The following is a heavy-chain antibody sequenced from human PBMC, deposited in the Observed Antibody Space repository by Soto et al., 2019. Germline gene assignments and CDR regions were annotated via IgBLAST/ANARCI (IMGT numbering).Heavy chain of an antibody. CDR3: ARGVLEPFDY. J-gene: IGHJ4*02. CDR1: GFNLGSYW. D-gene: IGHD1-1*01. CDR2: INDYGTTI. Sequence: EVQLVESGGGLVQPGGSLRLSCAASGFNLGSYWMHWVRQAPGKGLVWVSRINDYGTTINYAESVEGRFTISRDDAKSEVYLQMNNLRAEETAVYYCARGVLEPFDYWGQGALVTVSS. V-gene: IGHV3-74*01.